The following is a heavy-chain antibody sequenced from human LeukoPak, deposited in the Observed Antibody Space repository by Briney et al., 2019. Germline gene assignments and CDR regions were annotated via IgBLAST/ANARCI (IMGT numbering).Heavy chain of an antibody. Sequence: GGSLRLSCAVSGFTFSSYWMSWVREAPGKGLEWVANIKQDGSEKYYVGSVKGRFTISRDNAKNSLYLQMNSLRAEDTAVYYCARGSLYSYGSDYWGQGTLVTVSS. CDR1: GFTFSSYW. CDR2: IKQDGSEK. J-gene: IGHJ4*02. CDR3: ARGSLYSYGSDY. V-gene: IGHV3-7*04. D-gene: IGHD5-18*01.